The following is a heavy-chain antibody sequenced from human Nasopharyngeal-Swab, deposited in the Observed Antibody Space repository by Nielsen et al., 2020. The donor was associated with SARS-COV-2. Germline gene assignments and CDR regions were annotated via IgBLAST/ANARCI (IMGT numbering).Heavy chain of an antibody. Sequence: GESLKISCKGSGYSFTRNWIGWVRQMPGKGLEWMGIIYPGESNARYSTSFLGQVNISADKSINTAYLQWSSLKASDTAMYYCARQQIIGTTAPLGPFDIWGQGTMVTVSS. V-gene: IGHV5-51*01. J-gene: IGHJ3*02. CDR1: GYSFTRNW. D-gene: IGHD1-1*01. CDR3: ARQQIIGTTAPLGPFDI. CDR2: IYPGESNA.